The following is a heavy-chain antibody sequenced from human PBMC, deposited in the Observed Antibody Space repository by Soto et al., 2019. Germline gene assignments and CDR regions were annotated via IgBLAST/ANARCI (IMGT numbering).Heavy chain of an antibody. CDR2: IWYDGSNK. Sequence: QGQLVESGGGVVQPGRSLRLSCAASGFTFSTYGMHWVRQAPGKGLEWVAAIWYDGSNKYYADSVKGRFTISRDNSKNTLYLQMNSLRAEDTAVYYCAREAKEYYSDYWGQGTLVTVSS. CDR1: GFTFSTYG. CDR3: AREAKEYYSDY. J-gene: IGHJ4*02. V-gene: IGHV3-33*01. D-gene: IGHD3-10*01.